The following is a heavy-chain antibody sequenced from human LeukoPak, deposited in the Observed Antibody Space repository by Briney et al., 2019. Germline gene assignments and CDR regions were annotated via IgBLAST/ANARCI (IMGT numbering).Heavy chain of an antibody. D-gene: IGHD2-15*01. CDR3: ARLWWFYDAFDI. Sequence: PSETLSLTCTVSGGSISSYYWSWIRQPPGKGLEWIGYIYYSGSTNYNPSLKSRVTISVDTSKNQFSLKLSSVTAADTAVYYCARLWWFYDAFDIWGQGTMVTVSS. J-gene: IGHJ3*02. CDR2: IYYSGST. V-gene: IGHV4-59*12. CDR1: GGSISSYY.